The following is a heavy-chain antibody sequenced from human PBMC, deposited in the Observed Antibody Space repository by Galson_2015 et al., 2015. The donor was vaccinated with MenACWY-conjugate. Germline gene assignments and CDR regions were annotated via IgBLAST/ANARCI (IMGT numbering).Heavy chain of an antibody. V-gene: IGHV4-39*07. CDR2: FSYGGST. D-gene: IGHD5-24*01. CDR3: VRGRYNGGFNCYFDY. Sequence: LSLTCTVSGDFISGSDYYWGWIRKPPGKGLEWIGSFSYGGSTYYKSSLKSRVTISVDTSKNQFSLKLNFMTAADTAVYYCVRGRYNGGFNCYFDYWGQGTLVTVSS. CDR1: GDFISGSDYY. J-gene: IGHJ4*02.